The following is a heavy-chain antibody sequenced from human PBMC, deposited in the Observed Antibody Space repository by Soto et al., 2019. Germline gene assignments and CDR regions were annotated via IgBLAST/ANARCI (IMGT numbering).Heavy chain of an antibody. CDR2: ISAYNGNT. Sequence: ASVKVSCKASGYTFTSYGISWVRQAPGQGLEWMGWISAYNGNTNYAQKLQGRVTMTTDTSTSTAYMELRSLRSDDTAVYYCARDWGVGATSHYYYGMDVWGQGTTVTVSS. D-gene: IGHD1-26*01. CDR3: ARDWGVGATSHYYYGMDV. V-gene: IGHV1-18*01. CDR1: GYTFTSYG. J-gene: IGHJ6*02.